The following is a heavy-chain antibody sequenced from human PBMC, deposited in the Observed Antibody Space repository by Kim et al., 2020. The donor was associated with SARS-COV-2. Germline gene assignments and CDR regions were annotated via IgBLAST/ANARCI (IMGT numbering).Heavy chain of an antibody. CDR1: GYSFSSYW. D-gene: IGHD6-13*01. J-gene: IGHJ3*02. CDR2: IYAGDSDT. Sequence: GESLKISCKGSGYSFSSYWVAWVRQTPGKGLEWMGIIYAGDSDTRYSPSFQGQVTMSVDKSISTAYLQWGSLKASDSAVYYCGRSKTGYSSSWYRALDIWSQGTMITVSS. V-gene: IGHV5-51*01. CDR3: GRSKTGYSSSWYRALDI.